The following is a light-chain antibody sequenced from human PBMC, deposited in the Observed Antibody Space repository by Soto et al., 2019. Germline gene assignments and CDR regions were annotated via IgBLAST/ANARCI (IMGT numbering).Light chain of an antibody. CDR1: NIGSKS. J-gene: IGLJ2*01. CDR3: QVWDSYSDHHV. CDR2: DDS. Sequence: SYELTQPPSVSVAPGQTARISCGGNNIGSKSVHWYQQKSGQAPVLVVYDDSDRPSGIPERFSGSNSGNTATLTIRRVEAGDEADYYCQVWDSYSDHHVFGGGTKLTV. V-gene: IGLV3-21*02.